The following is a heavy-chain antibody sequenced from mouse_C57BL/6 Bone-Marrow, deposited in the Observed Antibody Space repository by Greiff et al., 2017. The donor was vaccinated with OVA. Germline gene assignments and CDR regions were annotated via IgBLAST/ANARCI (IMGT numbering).Heavy chain of an antibody. CDR2: IYPGDGDT. V-gene: IGHV1-82*01. J-gene: IGHJ2*01. CDR1: GYAFSSSW. CDR3: AQEYGSSYSYYFDY. D-gene: IGHD1-1*01. Sequence: QVHLKQSGPELVKPGASVKISCKASGYAFSSSWMNWVKQRPGKGLEWIGRIYPGDGDTNYNGKFKGKATLTADKSSSTAYMQLSSLTSEDSAVYFCAQEYGSSYSYYFDYWGQGTTLTVSS.